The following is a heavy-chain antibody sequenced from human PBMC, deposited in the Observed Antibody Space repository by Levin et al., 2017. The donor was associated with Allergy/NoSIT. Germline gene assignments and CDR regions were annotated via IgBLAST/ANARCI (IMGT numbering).Heavy chain of an antibody. J-gene: IGHJ6*02. V-gene: IGHV3-33*01. CDR1: GFTFSSYG. D-gene: IGHD5-18*01. Sequence: TGGSLRLSCAASGFTFSSYGMHWVRQAPGKGLEWVAVIWYDGSNKYYADSVKGRFTISRDNSKNTLYLQMNSLRAEDTAVYYCAREGDTAMVYYGMDVWGQGTTVTVSS. CDR2: IWYDGSNK. CDR3: AREGDTAMVYYGMDV.